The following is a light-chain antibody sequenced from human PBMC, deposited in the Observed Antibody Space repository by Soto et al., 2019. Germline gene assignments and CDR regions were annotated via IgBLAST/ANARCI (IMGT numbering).Light chain of an antibody. V-gene: IGLV2-11*01. CDR3: CSYAGSYTNWM. Sequence: QSALTQPRSVSGSPGQSVTISCTGTTSDVGGYHYVSWYQQHPGKAPKLMIYDVSKRPSGVPDRFSGSKSGNTASLTISALQAEDEADYYCCSYAGSYTNWMFGGGTKVTVL. J-gene: IGLJ3*02. CDR2: DVS. CDR1: TSDVGGYHY.